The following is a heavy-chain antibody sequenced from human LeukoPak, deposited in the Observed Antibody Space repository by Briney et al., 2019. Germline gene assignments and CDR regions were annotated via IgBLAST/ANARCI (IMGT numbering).Heavy chain of an antibody. J-gene: IGHJ4*02. CDR2: ISGNGYTT. CDR3: AKGGILTGYYNVIDFDY. D-gene: IGHD3-9*01. CDR1: GFTFSSYA. Sequence: GGSLRLSCAASGFTFSSYAMSWVRQAPGKGLEWVSGISGNGYTTYYADSVKGRFTISRDNSQNTLYLQMNGLRADDTAVYYCAKGGILTGYYNVIDFDYWGQGTLVTVSS. V-gene: IGHV3-23*01.